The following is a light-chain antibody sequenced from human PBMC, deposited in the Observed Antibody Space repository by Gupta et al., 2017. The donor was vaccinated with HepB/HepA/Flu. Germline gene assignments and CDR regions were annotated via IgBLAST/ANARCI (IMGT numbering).Light chain of an antibody. CDR3: CSYAGLWITV. V-gene: IGLV2-23*02. Sequence: HSALTHPAPVSGPPGQPTTISCPGTSSDVGKYDIVSWYQQHPGKAPKLLIFEVTKRPSGVSNRFSGSKSGNTASLTISGLQAEDEGDYYCCSYAGLWITVFGGGTKLTVL. CDR1: SSDVGKYDI. J-gene: IGLJ3*02. CDR2: EVT.